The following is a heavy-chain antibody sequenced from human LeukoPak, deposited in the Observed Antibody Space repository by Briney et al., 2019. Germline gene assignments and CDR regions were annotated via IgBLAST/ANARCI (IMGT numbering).Heavy chain of an antibody. CDR3: TRVSGGYDMSDY. CDR2: IRKDGSLQ. J-gene: IGHJ4*02. CDR1: GFTFSSFW. Sequence: GGSLRLSCAASGFTFSSFWMSWVRQAPGNGLEWVANIRKDGSLQYYVDSVEGRFTISRDNAKNSLYLQMNTLRADDTAVYYCTRVSGGYDMSDYWGQGTLVTVSS. V-gene: IGHV3-7*03. D-gene: IGHD3-9*01.